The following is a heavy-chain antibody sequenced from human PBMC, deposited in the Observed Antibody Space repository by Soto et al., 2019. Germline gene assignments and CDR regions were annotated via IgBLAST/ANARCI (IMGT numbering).Heavy chain of an antibody. CDR2: INHSGST. CDR1: GGSFSGYY. CDR3: ARSGSEMATIMYYFDY. J-gene: IGHJ4*02. D-gene: IGHD5-12*01. V-gene: IGHV4-34*01. Sequence: SETLSLTCAVYGGSFSGYYWSWIRQPPGKGLEWIGEINHSGSTNYNPSLKSRVTISVDTSKNQFSLKLSSVTAADTAVYYCARSGSEMATIMYYFDYWGQGTLVTVSS.